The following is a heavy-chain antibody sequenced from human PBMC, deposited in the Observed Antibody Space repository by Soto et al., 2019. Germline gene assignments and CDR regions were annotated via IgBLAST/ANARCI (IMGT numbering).Heavy chain of an antibody. CDR2: IIPIFGTA. J-gene: IGHJ4*02. CDR3: AREKYYYDSSGYYRFDY. V-gene: IGHV1-69*12. D-gene: IGHD3-22*01. CDR1: GGTFSSYA. Sequence: QVQLVQSGAEVKKPGSSVKVSCKASGGTFSSYAISWVRQAPGQGLEWMGGIIPIFGTANYAQKFQGRVTITADDSTSTAYMELSSLRSEDTAVYYCAREKYYYDSSGYYRFDYWGQGTLVTVSS.